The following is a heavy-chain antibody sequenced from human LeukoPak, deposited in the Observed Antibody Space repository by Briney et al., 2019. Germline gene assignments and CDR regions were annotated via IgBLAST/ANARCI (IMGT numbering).Heavy chain of an antibody. CDR1: GFSFSSYA. CDR2: IKSKTDGGTT. D-gene: IGHD5-12*01. CDR3: AKDGAWLRFDD. V-gene: IGHV3-15*01. J-gene: IGHJ4*02. Sequence: SGGSLRLSCAASGFSFSSYAMSWVRQAPGKGLEWVGRIKSKTDGGTTDYAAPVKGRFTISRDDSKNTLYLQMKNLRAEDTAVYYCAKDGAWLRFDDWGQGILVTVSS.